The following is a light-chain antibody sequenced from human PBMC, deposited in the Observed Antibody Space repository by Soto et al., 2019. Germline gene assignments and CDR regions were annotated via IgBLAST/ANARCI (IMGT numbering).Light chain of an antibody. Sequence: QSVLTQPPSVSEAPRQRVTISCSGSSSNIGAGYDVHWYQQLPGTAPKLLIYGNTNRPSGVPDRFSGSKSGTSASLAITGLQAEDEADYYCQSYDSSLSAWVFGGGTKLTVL. CDR1: SSNIGAGYD. V-gene: IGLV1-40*01. CDR3: QSYDSSLSAWV. CDR2: GNT. J-gene: IGLJ3*02.